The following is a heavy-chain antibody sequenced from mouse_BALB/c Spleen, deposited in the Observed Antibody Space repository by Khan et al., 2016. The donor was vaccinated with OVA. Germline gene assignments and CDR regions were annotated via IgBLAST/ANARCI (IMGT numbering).Heavy chain of an antibody. D-gene: IGHD1-1*01. CDR3: ARRGLRWDFDY. J-gene: IGHJ2*01. CDR2: INPSTGYT. CDR1: GYTFINYW. V-gene: IGHV1-7*01. Sequence: QVRLQQSGAELAKPGASVKMSCKASGYTFINYWILWAKQRPGQGLEWIGYINPSTGYTEYNQNFKDKATLTADKSSSTAYMQLSSLTSEDSAVYYCARRGLRWDFDYWGQGTTLTVSS.